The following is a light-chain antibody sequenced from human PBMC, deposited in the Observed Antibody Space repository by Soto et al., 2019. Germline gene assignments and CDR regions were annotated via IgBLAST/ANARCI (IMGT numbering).Light chain of an antibody. Sequence: EIVITQSPANLSVSPGERATLSCRASHSVSSRLAWYQQKPGQAPRLLIYGASTRATGLPARLSGSGSGTEFTLTISSLQSEDFAVYYCQHYTNWPLTFGGGTKVEIK. CDR1: HSVSSR. J-gene: IGKJ4*01. V-gene: IGKV3-15*01. CDR2: GAS. CDR3: QHYTNWPLT.